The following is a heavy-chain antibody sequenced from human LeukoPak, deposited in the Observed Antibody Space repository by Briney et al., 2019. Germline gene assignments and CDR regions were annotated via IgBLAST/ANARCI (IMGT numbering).Heavy chain of an antibody. V-gene: IGHV1-46*01. Sequence: ASVKVSCKASGYTFTNYYMHWVRQAPGQGLEWMGIINPSGGNTNYAQNFQGGVTMTRDTSTSTVYMELSSLRSEDTAVYYCARVRDGYNDAYDIWGQGTMVTVPS. J-gene: IGHJ3*02. CDR1: GYTFTNYY. CDR3: ARVRDGYNDAYDI. CDR2: INPSGGNT. D-gene: IGHD5-24*01.